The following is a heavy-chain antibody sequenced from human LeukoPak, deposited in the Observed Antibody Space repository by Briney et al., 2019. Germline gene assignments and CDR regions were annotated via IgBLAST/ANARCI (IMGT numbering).Heavy chain of an antibody. Sequence: PGGSLRLSCAASGFTFDDYAMHWVRQAPGKGLEWVSVIYSGGSTYYADSVKGRFTISRDNSKNTLYLQMNSLRAEDTAVYYCAREDRSGSYPDYWGQGTLVTVSS. CDR3: AREDRSGSYPDY. J-gene: IGHJ4*02. V-gene: IGHV3-66*01. CDR1: GFTFDDYA. D-gene: IGHD3-10*01. CDR2: IYSGGST.